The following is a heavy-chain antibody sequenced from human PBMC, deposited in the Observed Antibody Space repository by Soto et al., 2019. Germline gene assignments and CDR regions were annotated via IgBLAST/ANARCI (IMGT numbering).Heavy chain of an antibody. D-gene: IGHD1-26*01. CDR1: GYTFTSYY. CDR2: INPSGGST. V-gene: IGHV1-46*01. J-gene: IGHJ3*02. Sequence: ASVKVSCKASGYTFTSYYMHWVRQAPGQGLEWMGIINPSGGSTSYAQKFQGRVTMTRDTSTSTVYMELSSLRSEDTAVYYCARYRGLSSGSPYDAFDIWGQGPMVTVSS. CDR3: ARYRGLSSGSPYDAFDI.